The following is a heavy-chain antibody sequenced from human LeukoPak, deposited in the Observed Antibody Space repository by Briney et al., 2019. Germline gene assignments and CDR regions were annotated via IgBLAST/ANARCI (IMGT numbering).Heavy chain of an antibody. CDR3: ARDSVSFFQH. J-gene: IGHJ1*01. CDR2: IYYSGST. CDR1: GGSLNGYY. V-gene: IGHV4-39*02. Sequence: SETLSLTCAVYGGSLNGYYWGWIRQPPGKGLEWIGSIYYSGSTYYNPSLKSRVTISVDTSKNQFSLKLSSVTAADTAVYYCARDSVSFFQHWGQGTLVTVSS.